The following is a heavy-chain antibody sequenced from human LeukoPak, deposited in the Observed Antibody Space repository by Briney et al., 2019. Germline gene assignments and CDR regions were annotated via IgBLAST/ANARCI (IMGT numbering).Heavy chain of an antibody. D-gene: IGHD6-6*01. CDR3: ARQYTSSSVYWFDP. Sequence: ASVKVSCKASGYTFTSYGISWVRQAPGQGLEWMGWISAYNGNTNYAQKLQGRVTMTTDTSTSTAYMELRSLRPDDTAVYYCARQYTSSSVYWFDPWGQGTLVTVSS. V-gene: IGHV1-18*01. CDR1: GYTFTSYG. J-gene: IGHJ5*02. CDR2: ISAYNGNT.